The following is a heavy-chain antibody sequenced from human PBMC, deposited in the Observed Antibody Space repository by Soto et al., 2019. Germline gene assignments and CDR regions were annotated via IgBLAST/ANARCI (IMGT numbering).Heavy chain of an antibody. CDR2: ISSSGNTI. CDR1: GFTFSSYE. D-gene: IGHD3-3*02. V-gene: IGHV3-48*03. CDR3: ARSPFLECN. Sequence: GGSLRLSCAASGFTFSSYEMNWVRQAPGKGLEWVSYISSSGNTIYYADSVKGRFTISRDNAKNSLFLQMNSLRVEDTAFYYCARSPFLECNWAQGTLVTVSS. J-gene: IGHJ4*02.